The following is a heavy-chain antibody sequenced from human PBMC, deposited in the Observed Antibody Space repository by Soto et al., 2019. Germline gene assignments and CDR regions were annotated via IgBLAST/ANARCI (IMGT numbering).Heavy chain of an antibody. V-gene: IGHV1-45*02. Sequence: SVKVSCKASGYTFTYRYLHWVRQAPGQALEWMGWITPFNGNTNYAQKFQDRVTITRDRSMSTAYMELSSVTAADTAVYYCARDSGSFGSGYSMDVWGQGTTVTVSS. J-gene: IGHJ6*02. CDR1: GYTFTYRY. D-gene: IGHD3-22*01. CDR3: ARDSGSFGSGYSMDV. CDR2: ITPFNGNT.